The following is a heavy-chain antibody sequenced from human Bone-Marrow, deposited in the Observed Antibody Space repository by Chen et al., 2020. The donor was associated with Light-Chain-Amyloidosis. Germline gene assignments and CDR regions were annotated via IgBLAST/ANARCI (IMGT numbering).Heavy chain of an antibody. CDR1: ENSTISGYF. Sequence: RLQQSCPGLVKPSATFYSPCAYYENSTISGYFWGWLRQRPGKELEWIGVLDFYHGGSPYYCPSLKGLVTITEDTAKNQFSLNLTTVNAADTSTYYCARGAVGGTTGVWGQGTLFTVSS. J-gene: IGHJ4*02. V-gene: IGHV4-38-2*01. D-gene: IGHD1-26*01. CDR3: ARGAVGGTTGV. CDR2: LDFYHGGSP.